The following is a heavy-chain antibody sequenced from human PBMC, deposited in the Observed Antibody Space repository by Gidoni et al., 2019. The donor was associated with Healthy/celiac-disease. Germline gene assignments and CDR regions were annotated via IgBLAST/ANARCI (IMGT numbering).Heavy chain of an antibody. CDR3: ARRPDGYCSGGSCLRAFDI. CDR2: INHSGST. Sequence: QVQLQQWGSGLLKPSETLSLTCAVYVGSFSGYYWSWIRQPPGKGLEWIGEINHSGSTKYNPSLKSRVTISVDTSKNQFSLKLSSVTAADTAVYYCARRPDGYCSGGSCLRAFDIWGQGKMVTVSS. D-gene: IGHD2-15*01. V-gene: IGHV4-34*01. J-gene: IGHJ3*02. CDR1: VGSFSGYY.